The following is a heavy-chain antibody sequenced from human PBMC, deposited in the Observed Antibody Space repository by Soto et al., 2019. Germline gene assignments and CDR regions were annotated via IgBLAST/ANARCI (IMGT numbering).Heavy chain of an antibody. Sequence: GGSLRLSCAASGFTFSNYAMSWVRQAPGKGLEWVSAISGSGGSTYYADSLKGRFSISRYNSKNTLYLRMNSLRAEDTAVFYCAKDRAIRPGTDFDYWGQGTLVTVSS. CDR1: GFTFSNYA. CDR3: AKDRAIRPGTDFDY. V-gene: IGHV3-23*01. CDR2: ISGSGGST. J-gene: IGHJ4*02. D-gene: IGHD1-7*01.